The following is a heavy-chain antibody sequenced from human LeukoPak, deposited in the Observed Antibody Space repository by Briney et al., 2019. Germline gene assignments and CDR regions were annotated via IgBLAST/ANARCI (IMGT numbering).Heavy chain of an antibody. D-gene: IGHD3-22*01. Sequence: PGGSLRLSCAASGFTFSSYWMSWVRQAPGKGLEWVANIKQDGSEKYYVDSVKGRFTISRDNAKNSLYLQMNSLRAEDTAVYYCAEEGRYYDSSGYPSDYWGQRTLVTVSS. CDR1: GFTFSSYW. CDR2: IKQDGSEK. CDR3: AEEGRYYDSSGYPSDY. V-gene: IGHV3-7*01. J-gene: IGHJ4*02.